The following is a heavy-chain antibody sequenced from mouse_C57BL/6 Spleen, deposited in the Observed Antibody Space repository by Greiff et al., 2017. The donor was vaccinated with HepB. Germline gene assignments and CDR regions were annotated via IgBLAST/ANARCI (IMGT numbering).Heavy chain of an antibody. V-gene: IGHV1-64*01. CDR3: ARENYGAFAY. J-gene: IGHJ3*01. CDR2: IHPNSGST. D-gene: IGHD1-1*02. Sequence: QVQLKQPGAELVKPGASVKLSCKASGYTFTSYWMHWVKQRPGQGLEWIGMIHPNSGSTNYNEKFKSKATLTVDKSSSTAYMQLSSLTSEDSAVYYCARENYGAFAYWGQGTLVTVSA. CDR1: GYTFTSYW.